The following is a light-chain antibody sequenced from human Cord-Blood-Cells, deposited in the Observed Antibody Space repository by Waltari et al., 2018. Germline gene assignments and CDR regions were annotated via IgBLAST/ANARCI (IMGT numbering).Light chain of an antibody. CDR1: SSNTGSNY. J-gene: IGLJ3*02. V-gene: IGLV1-47*01. Sequence: QSVLTQPPSASGTPGQRVTISCSGSSSNTGSNYLYWYQQLPGTAPKPLIYRNNQRPSGVPDRFSGSKSGTSASLAISGLRSEDEADYYCAAWDDSLSGWVFGGGTKLTVL. CDR3: AAWDDSLSGWV. CDR2: RNN.